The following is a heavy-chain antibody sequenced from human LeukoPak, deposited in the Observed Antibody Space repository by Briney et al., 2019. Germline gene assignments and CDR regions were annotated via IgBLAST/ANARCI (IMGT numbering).Heavy chain of an antibody. J-gene: IGHJ4*02. Sequence: GAPRQISCKGSGSRFTSYWIGWVRQMPGKGLEWMGIIYPGDPDTRYSPSFQGQVTISADKSISTAYLQWSSLKASDTAMYYCARLRGYRGYYFDYWGQGTLVTVSS. D-gene: IGHD6-25*01. CDR1: GSRFTSYW. CDR3: ARLRGYRGYYFDY. CDR2: IYPGDPDT. V-gene: IGHV5-51*01.